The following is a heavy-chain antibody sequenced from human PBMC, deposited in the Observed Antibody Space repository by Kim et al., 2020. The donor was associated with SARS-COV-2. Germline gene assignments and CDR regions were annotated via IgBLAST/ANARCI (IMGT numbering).Heavy chain of an antibody. Sequence: SETLSLTCTVSGGSISSYYWSWIRQPPGKGLEWIGYIYYSGSTNYNPSLKNRVTITVDTSKNQFSLKLSSVTAAATAVYYCARALDPVRGVNFDNWGQGTLVTVSS. D-gene: IGHD3-10*01. CDR2: IYYSGST. V-gene: IGHV4-59*13. CDR1: GGSISSYY. J-gene: IGHJ4*02. CDR3: ARALDPVRGVNFDN.